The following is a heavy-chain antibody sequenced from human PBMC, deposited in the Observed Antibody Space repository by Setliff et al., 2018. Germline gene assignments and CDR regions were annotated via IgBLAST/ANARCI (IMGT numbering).Heavy chain of an antibody. Sequence: GGSLRLSCAASGFTFSTYRMHWVRQAPGKGLEWVAVIWDDGVKKYHADSVKGRFTISRDNSKNTLYLQMNSLRPEDTAVYYCARTCSGSGCYSGLESWGQGTPVTVSS. D-gene: IGHD2-15*01. CDR3: ARTCSGSGCYSGLES. V-gene: IGHV3-33*08. CDR1: GFTFSTYR. CDR2: IWDDGVKK. J-gene: IGHJ4*02.